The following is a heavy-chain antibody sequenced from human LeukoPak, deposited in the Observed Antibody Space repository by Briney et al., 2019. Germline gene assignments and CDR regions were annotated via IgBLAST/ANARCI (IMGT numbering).Heavy chain of an antibody. V-gene: IGHV4-30-2*01. CDR3: AREQQGFFPDY. J-gene: IGHJ4*02. CDR2: IYHSGST. CDR1: GGSISSGGYS. Sequence: PSETLSLTCAVSGGSISSGGYSWSWIRQPPGKGLEWIGYIYHSGSTNYNPSLKSRVTISVDTSKNQFSLKLSSVTAADTAVYYCAREQQGFFPDYWGQGTLVTVSS. D-gene: IGHD3-3*01.